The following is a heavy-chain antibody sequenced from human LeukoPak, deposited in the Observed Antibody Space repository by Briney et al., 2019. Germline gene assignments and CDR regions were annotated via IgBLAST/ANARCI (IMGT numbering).Heavy chain of an antibody. Sequence: SETLSLTCAVYGGSFSGYYWSWIRQPPGKGLEWIGEINHSGSTNYNPSLKSRVTISVDTSKNQFSLKLSSVTAAGTAVYYCARGISYYYGSGSSYNWFDPWGQGTLVTVSS. CDR3: ARGISYYYGSGSSYNWFDP. V-gene: IGHV4-34*01. D-gene: IGHD3-10*01. CDR2: INHSGST. J-gene: IGHJ5*02. CDR1: GGSFSGYY.